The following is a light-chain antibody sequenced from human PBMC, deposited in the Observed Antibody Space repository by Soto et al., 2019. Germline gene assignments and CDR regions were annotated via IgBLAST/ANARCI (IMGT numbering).Light chain of an antibody. CDR2: DAS. Sequence: DIQMTQSPSTLSASVGDRVTITCRASQSISSWLAWYQQKPGKAPKPLIYDASSLESGVPSRFSGSGSGTEFTLTISSLQPDDFATYYCQQYNSWTFGQGTKVDIK. CDR1: QSISSW. J-gene: IGKJ1*01. V-gene: IGKV1-5*01. CDR3: QQYNSWT.